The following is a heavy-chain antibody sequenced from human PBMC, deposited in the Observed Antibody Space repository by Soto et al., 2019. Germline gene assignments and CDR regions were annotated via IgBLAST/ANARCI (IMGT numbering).Heavy chain of an antibody. CDR3: ASRSPALDY. CDR2: IWYDGSNK. Sequence: QVQLVESGGGVVQPGRSLRLSCAASGFTFSSYGMQWVRQAPGKGLEWVAVIWYDGSNKYYADSVKGRFTISRDNSKNMLYLQMNSLRAEDTAIYYCASRSPALDYWGQGTLVTVSS. V-gene: IGHV3-33*01. J-gene: IGHJ4*02. D-gene: IGHD2-2*01. CDR1: GFTFSSYG.